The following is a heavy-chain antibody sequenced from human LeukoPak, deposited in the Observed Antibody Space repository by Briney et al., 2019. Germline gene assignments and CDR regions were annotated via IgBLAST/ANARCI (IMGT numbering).Heavy chain of an antibody. J-gene: IGHJ3*02. D-gene: IGHD1-26*01. CDR1: GGSISSYY. CDR2: IYYSGST. CDR3: ATSQGGDAFDI. V-gene: IGHV4-59*01. Sequence: PSETLSLTSTVSGGSISSYYWNWIRQPPGRGLEWIGFIYYSGSTNYNPSLETRVTISVDTSKSQFSLKLSSVTAADTAVYYCATSQGGDAFDIWGQGTMVTVSS.